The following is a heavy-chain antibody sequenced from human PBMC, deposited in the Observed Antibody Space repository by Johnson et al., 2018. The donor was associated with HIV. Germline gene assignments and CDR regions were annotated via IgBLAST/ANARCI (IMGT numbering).Heavy chain of an antibody. Sequence: QVQLVESGGGVVQPGRSLRLSCAASGFTFSSYAMHWVRQAPGKGLEWVAVISYDGNNKYYADSVKGRFTISRDNAKNSLYLQMNSLRAEDTAVYYCARDRWGLKDAFDIWGQGTMVTVSS. V-gene: IGHV3-30*04. J-gene: IGHJ3*02. D-gene: IGHD3-16*01. CDR3: ARDRWGLKDAFDI. CDR2: ISYDGNNK. CDR1: GFTFSSYA.